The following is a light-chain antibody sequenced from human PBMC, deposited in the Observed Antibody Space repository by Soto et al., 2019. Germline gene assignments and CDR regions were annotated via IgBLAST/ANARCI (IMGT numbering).Light chain of an antibody. V-gene: IGKV1-9*01. Sequence: DIQMTQSPSSLSASVGDRVTITCQASQDISNYLNWYQQKPGKAPKLLIYAASTLQSGVPSRFSGSGSGTDFTLTISSLQPEDFAIYYCQQLESYPSTFGGGNKVDIK. CDR3: QQLESYPST. CDR2: AAS. J-gene: IGKJ4*01. CDR1: QDISNY.